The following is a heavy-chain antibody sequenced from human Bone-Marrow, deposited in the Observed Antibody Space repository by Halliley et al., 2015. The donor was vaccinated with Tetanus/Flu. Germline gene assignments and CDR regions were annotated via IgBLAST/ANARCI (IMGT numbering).Heavy chain of an antibody. V-gene: IGHV5-51*03. J-gene: IGHJ3*02. D-gene: IGHD4-4*01. CDR1: GNSW. CDR2: IYLGDSDT. Sequence: QLVQSGAEVKKPGESLKISCKGSGNSWIGWVRQMPGRGLEWMGIIYLGDSDTTYSPSFEGQVTISADRSISTAYLQWSSLKASDTAIYYCARRGEPGLQPGPLDIWGQGTMVTVSS. CDR3: ARRGEPGLQPGPLDI.